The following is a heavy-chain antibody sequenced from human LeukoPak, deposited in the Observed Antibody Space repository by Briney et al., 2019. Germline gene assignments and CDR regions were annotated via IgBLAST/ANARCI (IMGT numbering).Heavy chain of an antibody. CDR1: GGSITITNY. Sequence: PSETLSLTCGVSGGSITITNYWTWVRQPPGKGLEWIGEVNLQGSTNYNPTLMGRVAISVDTSENHISLQLTSVTAADTAVYYCAREGGPYRPLDYSDQGTLVTVSS. V-gene: IGHV4-4*02. CDR2: VNLQGST. J-gene: IGHJ4*02. CDR3: AREGGPYRPLDY.